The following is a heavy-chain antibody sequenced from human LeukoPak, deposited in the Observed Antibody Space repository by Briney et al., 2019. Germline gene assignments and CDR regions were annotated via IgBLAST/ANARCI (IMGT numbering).Heavy chain of an antibody. CDR3: ARSRGIAVAGTDYYYIDV. CDR1: GFTFSSYD. J-gene: IGHJ6*03. D-gene: IGHD6-19*01. V-gene: IGHV3-13*01. Sequence: GGSLRLSCAASGFTFSSYDMHWVRQATGKGLEWVSSIGTAGDTYYPGSVKGRFTISRENAKNSLYLQMNSLRAGDTAVYYCARSRGIAVAGTDYYYIDVWGKGTTVTISS. CDR2: IGTAGDT.